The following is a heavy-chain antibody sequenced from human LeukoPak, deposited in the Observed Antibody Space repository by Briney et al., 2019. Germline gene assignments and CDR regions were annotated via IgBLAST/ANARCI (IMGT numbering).Heavy chain of an antibody. CDR1: GFTFGGYS. D-gene: IGHD3-3*01. V-gene: IGHV3-48*04. J-gene: IGHJ6*03. CDR2: ISYSSSTI. Sequence: GGSLRLSCAASGFTFGGYSMNWVRQAPGEGLEWVSYISYSSSTIYYADSVKGRFTISRDNAKNSMYVQMNSLRAEDTAVYYCARTITVFGAYYMDVWGKGTTVTVSS. CDR3: ARTITVFGAYYMDV.